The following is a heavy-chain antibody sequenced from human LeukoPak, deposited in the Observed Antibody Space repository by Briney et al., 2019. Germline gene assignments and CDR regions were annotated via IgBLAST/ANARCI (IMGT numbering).Heavy chain of an antibody. CDR2: ISYDGRNK. CDR3: AKAPSRIAAAGTSDDY. CDR1: GFTFSSYG. D-gene: IGHD6-13*01. V-gene: IGHV3-30*18. Sequence: GGSLRLSCAASGFTFSSYGMHWVRQAPGKGLEWVAVISYDGRNKYYADSVKGRFTISRDNSKNTLYLQMNSLRAEDTAVYYCAKAPSRIAAAGTSDDYWGQGTLVTVSS. J-gene: IGHJ4*02.